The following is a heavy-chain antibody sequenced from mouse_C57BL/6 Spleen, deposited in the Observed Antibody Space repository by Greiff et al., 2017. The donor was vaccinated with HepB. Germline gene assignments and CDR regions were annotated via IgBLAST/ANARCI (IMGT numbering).Heavy chain of an antibody. Sequence: VQLKQSGGGLVKPGGSLKLSCAASGFTFSSYAMSWVRQTPEKRLEWVATISDGGSYTYYPDNVKGRFTISRDNAKNNLYLQMSHLKSEDTAMYYCARGAIYYEEFDYWGQGTTLTVSS. J-gene: IGHJ2*01. CDR1: GFTFSSYA. V-gene: IGHV5-4*01. CDR2: ISDGGSYT. CDR3: ARGAIYYEEFDY. D-gene: IGHD2-4*01.